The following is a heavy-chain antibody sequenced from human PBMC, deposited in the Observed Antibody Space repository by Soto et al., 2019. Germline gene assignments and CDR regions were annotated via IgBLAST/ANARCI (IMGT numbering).Heavy chain of an antibody. CDR2: INPNSGGT. V-gene: IGHV1-2*02. Sequence: VKVSCKASGYTFTGYYMHWVRQAPGQGLEWMGWINPNSGGTNYAQKFQGRVTMTRDTSISTAYMELSRLRSDDTAVYYCARVRRSGARAAFDIWGQGTMVTVSS. CDR3: ARVRRSGARAAFDI. J-gene: IGHJ3*02. CDR1: GYTFTGYY. D-gene: IGHD1-26*01.